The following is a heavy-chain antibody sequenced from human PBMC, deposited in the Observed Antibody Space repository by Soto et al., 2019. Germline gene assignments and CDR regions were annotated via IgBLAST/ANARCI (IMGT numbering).Heavy chain of an antibody. Sequence: GGSLRLSCTASGFTFGNYAINWVRQAPGKGLEWVGLIRNQTYSGATEYAASVKGRFTISRDDSKSIAYLQMNSLKTEDTAVYYCTRDRWYYYDSSGYFLWGQGTLVTVSS. CDR1: GFTFGNYA. D-gene: IGHD3-22*01. V-gene: IGHV3-49*04. CDR2: IRNQTYSGAT. J-gene: IGHJ4*02. CDR3: TRDRWYYYDSSGYFL.